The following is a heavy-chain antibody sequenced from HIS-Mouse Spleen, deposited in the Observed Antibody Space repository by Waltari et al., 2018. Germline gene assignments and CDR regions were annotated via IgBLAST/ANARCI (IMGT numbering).Heavy chain of an antibody. J-gene: IGHJ2*01. CDR2: IYYSGGT. D-gene: IGHD6-13*01. CDR3: AREIPYSSSWYDWYFDL. CDR1: GGSISSSSYY. V-gene: IGHV4-39*07. Sequence: QLQLQDSGPGLVKPSETLSLTCTVSGGSISSSSYYWGWIRQPPGKGLEWIGSIYYSGGTSHNPSLKSRVTISVDTSKNQFSLKLSSVTAADTAVYYCAREIPYSSSWYDWYFDLWGRGTLVTVSS.